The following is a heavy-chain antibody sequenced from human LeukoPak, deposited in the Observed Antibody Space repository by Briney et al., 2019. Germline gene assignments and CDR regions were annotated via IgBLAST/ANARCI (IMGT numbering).Heavy chain of an antibody. V-gene: IGHV1-18*01. CDR1: GYTFTGYA. Sequence: ASVKVSCKASGYTFTGYAISWVRQAPGQGLEWMGWVSAYNGVTNYAQNFQDRVTMTTDTPTTTAYMELRSLRSDDTAVYYCARDLEVVVPAAMDYYYYYMDVWGKGTTVTVSS. D-gene: IGHD2-2*01. J-gene: IGHJ6*03. CDR3: ARDLEVVVPAAMDYYYYYMDV. CDR2: VSAYNGVT.